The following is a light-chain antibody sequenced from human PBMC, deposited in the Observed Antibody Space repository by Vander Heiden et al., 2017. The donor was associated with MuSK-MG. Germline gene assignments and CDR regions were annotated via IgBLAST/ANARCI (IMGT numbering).Light chain of an antibody. CDR2: AAS. J-gene: IGKJ4*01. V-gene: IGKV1-12*01. CDR1: QGISSW. Sequence: DIRMTQSPSSVSASVGDRVTISCRASQGISSWLAWYQQKAGKAPKLLIFAASILQTGVPSRFSGSGSGTEFTLTIKSLQPQDSATYSLQRDNSFNTFSGGTKLEIK. CDR3: QRDNSFNT.